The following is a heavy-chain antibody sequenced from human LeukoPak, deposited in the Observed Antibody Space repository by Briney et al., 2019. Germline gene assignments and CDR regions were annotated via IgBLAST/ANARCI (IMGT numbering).Heavy chain of an antibody. CDR3: ARDLYDFWSGYQFDP. J-gene: IGHJ5*02. CDR1: GFTFSSYG. Sequence: GGSLRLSCAASGFTFSSYGMHWVRQAPGKGLEWVAVIWYDGSNKYYADSVKGRFTISRDNSKNTLYLQMNSLRSEDTAVYYCARDLYDFWSGYQFDPWGQGTLVTVSS. D-gene: IGHD3-3*01. CDR2: IWYDGSNK. V-gene: IGHV3-33*01.